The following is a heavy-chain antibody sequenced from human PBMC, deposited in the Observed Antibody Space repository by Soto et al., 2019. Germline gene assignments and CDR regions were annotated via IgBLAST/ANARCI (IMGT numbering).Heavy chain of an antibody. Sequence: SETLSLTCTVSGGSISSSSYYWGWIRQPPGKGLEWIGSIYYSGSTYYNPSLKSRVTISVDTSKNQFSLKLSSVTAADTAVYYCARHLVYSSSWYLYYYYYMDVWGKGTTVTVSS. CDR2: IYYSGST. J-gene: IGHJ6*03. CDR3: ARHLVYSSSWYLYYYYYMDV. D-gene: IGHD6-13*01. V-gene: IGHV4-39*01. CDR1: GGSISSSSYY.